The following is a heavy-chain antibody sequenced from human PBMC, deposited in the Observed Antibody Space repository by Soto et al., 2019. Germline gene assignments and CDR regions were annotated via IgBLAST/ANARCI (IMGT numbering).Heavy chain of an antibody. D-gene: IGHD3-10*01. V-gene: IGHV1-46*01. CDR1: GYTFTSYY. Sequence: ASVKVSCKASGYTFTSYYMHWVRQAPGQGLEWMGIINPSGGSTSYAQKFQGRVTMTRDTSTSTVYMELSSLRSEDTAVYYCARITMVRGVPRPFDYWGQGTLVTVSS. CDR3: ARITMVRGVPRPFDY. CDR2: INPSGGST. J-gene: IGHJ4*02.